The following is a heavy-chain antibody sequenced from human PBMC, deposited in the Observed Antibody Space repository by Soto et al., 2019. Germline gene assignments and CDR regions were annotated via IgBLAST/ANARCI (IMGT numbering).Heavy chain of an antibody. CDR2: VDVGGGST. CDR3: ARDSGPAGGGACDI. J-gene: IGHJ3*02. V-gene: IGHV3-23*01. CDR1: GFTFSTHA. D-gene: IGHD6-25*01. Sequence: EVQLLESGGGLVQPGGSLRLSCAASGFTFSTHAMIWVRQAPGKGLNWVSTVDVGGGSTYYTDSVKGRFTVSRDNSKNNVYLQLNTLRADDTAIYFCARDSGPAGGGACDIWGQGTMVTVSS.